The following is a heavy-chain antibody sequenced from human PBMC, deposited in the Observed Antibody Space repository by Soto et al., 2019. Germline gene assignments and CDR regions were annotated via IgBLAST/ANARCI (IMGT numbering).Heavy chain of an antibody. J-gene: IGHJ4*02. V-gene: IGHV4-39*01. CDR2: LFYGGTT. CDR1: GGSISGYY. CDR3: ARHRGPAPVY. Sequence: QVQLQESGPGLVKPSETLSLTCTVSGGSISGYYWTWIRQPPGKGLEWVGSLFYGGTTDYNPSLKSRLTMSLDTSTTHFSLKLRSVTAADTAVYYCARHRGPAPVYWGQGPLVTASS. D-gene: IGHD3-10*01.